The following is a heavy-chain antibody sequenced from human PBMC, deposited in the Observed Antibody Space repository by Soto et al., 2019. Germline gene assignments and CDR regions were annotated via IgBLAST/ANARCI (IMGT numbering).Heavy chain of an antibody. J-gene: IGHJ6*02. Sequence: EVQLVESGGGLVKPGGSLRLSCAASGFTFSSYSMNWVRQAPGKGLEWVSSITSSSSYIYYAYAGKGRFTISRDNAKNSLYLQMNSLRAEDTAVYYCASEQWAGGMDVWGQGTTVTVSS. D-gene: IGHD6-19*01. CDR2: ITSSSSYI. CDR1: GFTFSSYS. CDR3: ASEQWAGGMDV. V-gene: IGHV3-21*01.